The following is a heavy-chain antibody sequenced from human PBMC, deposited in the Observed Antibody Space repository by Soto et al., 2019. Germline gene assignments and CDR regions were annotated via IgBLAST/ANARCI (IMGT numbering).Heavy chain of an antibody. V-gene: IGHV3-23*01. D-gene: IGHD2-15*01. J-gene: IGHJ3*02. CDR1: GFTFSSYA. CDR2: ISGSGGST. CDR3: ATYPPVVAATVDAFDI. Sequence: GGSLRLSCAASGFTFSSYAMSWVRQAPGKGLEWVSAISGSGGSTYYADSVKGRFTISRDNSKNTLYLQMNSLRAEDTAVYYCATYPPVVAATVDAFDIWGQGTMVTVSS.